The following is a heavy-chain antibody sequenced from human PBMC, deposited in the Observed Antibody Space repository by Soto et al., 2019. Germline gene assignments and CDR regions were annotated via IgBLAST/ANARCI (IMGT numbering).Heavy chain of an antibody. CDR1: GYSFTRYW. CDR2: IYPGDSDT. V-gene: IGHV5-51*01. D-gene: IGHD1-26*01. J-gene: IGHJ4*02. CDR3: ARRPRGGSLPFDY. Sequence: PGESLQISCEVSGYSFTRYWIGWVRQMPGKGLEWMGIIYPGDSDTRYSTSFQGQVTISDDKSISTAYLQWSSLKASDTAMYYCARRPRGGSLPFDYWGQGTLVTVSS.